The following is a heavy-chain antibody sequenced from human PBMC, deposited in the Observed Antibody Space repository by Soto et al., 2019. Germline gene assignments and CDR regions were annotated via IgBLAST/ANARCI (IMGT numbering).Heavy chain of an antibody. D-gene: IGHD2-2*01. CDR2: LYAEDGET. V-gene: IGHV1-24*01. CDR3: ATLPRTIERTPAAIWSFDS. Sequence: VKVSCKVSLYSVSDLSIHWVRQAPGKGLEWMGGLYAEDGETIYAQKLQGRGTMTEDTSTDTAYMGLSSLTSEDTAMYYCATLPRTIERTPAAIWSFDSWGQGTLVTVSS. J-gene: IGHJ4*02. CDR1: LYSVSDLS.